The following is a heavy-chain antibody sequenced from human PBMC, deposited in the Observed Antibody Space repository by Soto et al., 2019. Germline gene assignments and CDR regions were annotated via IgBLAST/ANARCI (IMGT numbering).Heavy chain of an antibody. Sequence: PGGSLRLSCAASGFTFRSYWMTWVRQPPGKGLEWVANIQQDGTERNYVDSVKGRFTISRDNAKNSLYLQMNSLRAEDTAVYYCARDLHGDPYYWGQGTLVTSPQ. D-gene: IGHD4-17*01. CDR2: IQQDGTER. CDR1: GFTFRSYW. CDR3: ARDLHGDPYY. J-gene: IGHJ4*02. V-gene: IGHV3-7*03.